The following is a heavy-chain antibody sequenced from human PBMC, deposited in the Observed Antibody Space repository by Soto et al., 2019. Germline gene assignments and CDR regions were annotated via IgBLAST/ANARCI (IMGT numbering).Heavy chain of an antibody. CDR1: GFTFSSYA. Sequence: GGSLRLSCAASGFTFSSYAMSWVRQAPGKGLEWVSSISGSGGSTYYADSVKGRFTISRDNSKNTLYLQMNSLRAEDTAVYYCAKAQHDDFGSGSYFTYWGQGTLVTVSS. J-gene: IGHJ4*02. CDR2: ISGSGGST. D-gene: IGHD3-3*01. V-gene: IGHV3-23*01. CDR3: AKAQHDDFGSGSYFTY.